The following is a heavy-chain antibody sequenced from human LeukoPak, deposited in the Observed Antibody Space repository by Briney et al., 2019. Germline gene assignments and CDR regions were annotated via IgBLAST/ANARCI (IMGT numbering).Heavy chain of an antibody. CDR1: GFTSDDYA. Sequence: GRSLRLSCAASGFTSDDYAMHWVRQAPGKGLEWVSGISWNSGSIGYADSVKGRFTISRDNAKNSLYLQMNSLRAEDTALYYCVRGRISRSGREDYYFDYWGQGTLVTVSS. CDR2: ISWNSGSI. V-gene: IGHV3-9*02. J-gene: IGHJ4*02. D-gene: IGHD3-3*01. CDR3: VRGRISRSGREDYYFDY.